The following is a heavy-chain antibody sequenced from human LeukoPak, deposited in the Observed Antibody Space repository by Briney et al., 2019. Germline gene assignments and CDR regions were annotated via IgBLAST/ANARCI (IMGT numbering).Heavy chain of an antibody. CDR1: DGSITNYD. V-gene: IGHV4-59*01. J-gene: IGHJ5*02. CDR2: VHYSGTA. CDR3: AREIRNYYGSGTQKDWFDP. Sequence: SETLSLTCTVSDGSITNYDWSWVRQPPGKGLEFIGHVHYSGTANYNPSLRSRVTISIDTSKKHFFLKLKSVTAADTAVYYCAREIRNYYGSGTQKDWFDPWGQGTLVTVSS. D-gene: IGHD3-10*01.